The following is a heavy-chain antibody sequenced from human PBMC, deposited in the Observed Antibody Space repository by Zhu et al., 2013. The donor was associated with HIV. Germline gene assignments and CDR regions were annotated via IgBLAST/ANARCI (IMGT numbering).Heavy chain of an antibody. CDR2: ISWNSGSI. CDR3: AKGHAFYSSGWYNY. CDR1: GFTFDDYA. J-gene: IGHJ4*02. D-gene: IGHD6-19*01. V-gene: IGHV3-9*01. Sequence: EVQLVESGGGLVQPGRSLRLSCAASGFTFDDYAMHWVRQAPGKGLEWASGISWNSGSIGYADSVKGRFTISRDNAKNSLYLQMNSLRAEDTALYYCAKGHAFYSSGWYNYWGQGTLVTVSS.